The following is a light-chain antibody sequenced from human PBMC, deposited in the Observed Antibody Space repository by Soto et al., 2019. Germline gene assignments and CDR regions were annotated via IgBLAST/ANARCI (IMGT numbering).Light chain of an antibody. J-gene: IGKJ4*01. Sequence: DIQMTQSPSSLSASVGDRVTITCRASQSIGIYLNWYQQKPGKAPKLLIYAASNLQSGVPSRFSGSGSGTDFTLTISSLQPEDSATYYCQQSYSTPQLTFGGGTKVEIK. CDR1: QSIGIY. CDR2: AAS. V-gene: IGKV1-39*01. CDR3: QQSYSTPQLT.